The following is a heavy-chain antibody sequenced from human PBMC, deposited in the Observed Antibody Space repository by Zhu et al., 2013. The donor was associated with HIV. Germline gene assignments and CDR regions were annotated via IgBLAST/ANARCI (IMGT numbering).Heavy chain of an antibody. CDR2: ISGSGGST. J-gene: IGHJ4*02. CDR3: VRDCCSSSWEFDY. CDR1: GFTFSSYA. V-gene: IGHV3-23*01. Sequence: EVQLLESGGGLVQPGGSLRLSCAASGFTFSSYAMSWVRQAPGKGLEWVSAISGSGGSTYYADSVKGRFTISRDNSKNTLYLQMNSLRAEDTAVYYCVRDCCSSSWEFDYWGQGTLVTVSS. D-gene: IGHD6-13*01.